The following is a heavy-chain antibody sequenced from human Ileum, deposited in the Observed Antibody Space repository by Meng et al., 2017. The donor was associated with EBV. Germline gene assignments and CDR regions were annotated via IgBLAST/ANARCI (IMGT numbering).Heavy chain of an antibody. D-gene: IGHD2-21*01. Sequence: QVQLVQSGAEGPMPGASVKLSCKASGYTSTNNFMHWVRQAPGQGLEWMGTVNPTGSATVYAQKFQGRVTISSDTSATTGYMELSSLRSEDTAVYYCVRGPPVGVPGPGDYWGQGTLVTVSS. CDR2: VNPTGSAT. V-gene: IGHV1-46*01. CDR1: GYTSTNNF. J-gene: IGHJ4*02. CDR3: VRGPPVGVPGPGDY.